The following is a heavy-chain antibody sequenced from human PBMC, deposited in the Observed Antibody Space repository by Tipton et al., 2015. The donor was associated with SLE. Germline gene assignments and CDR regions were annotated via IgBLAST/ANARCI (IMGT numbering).Heavy chain of an antibody. CDR2: INHSGST. CDR1: GGSISSGGYY. V-gene: IGHV4-31*03. D-gene: IGHD3-16*01. J-gene: IGHJ6*03. Sequence: TLSLTCTVSGGSISSGGYYWSWIRQHPGKGLEWIGEINHSGSTNYNPSLKSRVTISVDTSKNQFSLKLSSVTAADTAVYYCARGLPTGGDYYYYYMDVWGKGTTVTVSS. CDR3: ARGLPTGGDYYYYYMDV.